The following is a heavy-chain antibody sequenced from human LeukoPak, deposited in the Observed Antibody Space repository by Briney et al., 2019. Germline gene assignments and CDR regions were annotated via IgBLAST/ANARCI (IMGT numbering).Heavy chain of an antibody. Sequence: ASVKVSCKASGYTFTSYGISWVRQAPGQGLEWMGWISAYNGNTNHAQKLQGRVTMTTDTSTSTAYMELRSLRSDDTAVYYCARDVHSSSWPHLKVVDPDYFDYWGQGTLVTVSS. J-gene: IGHJ4*02. CDR2: ISAYNGNT. V-gene: IGHV1-18*01. CDR3: ARDVHSSSWPHLKVVDPDYFDY. D-gene: IGHD6-13*01. CDR1: GYTFTSYG.